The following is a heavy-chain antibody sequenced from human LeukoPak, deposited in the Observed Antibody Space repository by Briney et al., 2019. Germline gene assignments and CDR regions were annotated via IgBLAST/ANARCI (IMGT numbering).Heavy chain of an antibody. J-gene: IGHJ4*02. Sequence: ASVKVSCKASGYTFTGYYMHWVRQAPGQGLEWMGWINLNSGGTNYAQKFQGRVTMTRDTSISTAYMELSRLRSDDTAVYYCARAGGITMVRGVSTLLNYWGQGTLVTVSS. CDR3: ARAGGITMVRGVSTLLNY. CDR2: INLNSGGT. D-gene: IGHD3-10*01. CDR1: GYTFTGYY. V-gene: IGHV1-2*02.